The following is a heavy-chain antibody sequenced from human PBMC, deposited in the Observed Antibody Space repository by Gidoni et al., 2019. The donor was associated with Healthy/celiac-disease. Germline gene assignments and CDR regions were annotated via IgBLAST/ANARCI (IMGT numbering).Heavy chain of an antibody. Sequence: QVQLQESGPGLVKPSETLSLTCSVSGYSISSGYYWVWIRQPPGKGLEWIGSIYHSGSPYYNPSLKSRVTISVDTSKNQCSLKLSSVTAADKAVYYCARADRYSSGWYSFDYWGQGTLVTVSS. V-gene: IGHV4-38-2*02. CDR3: ARADRYSSGWYSFDY. CDR1: GYSISSGYY. CDR2: IYHSGSP. J-gene: IGHJ4*02. D-gene: IGHD6-19*01.